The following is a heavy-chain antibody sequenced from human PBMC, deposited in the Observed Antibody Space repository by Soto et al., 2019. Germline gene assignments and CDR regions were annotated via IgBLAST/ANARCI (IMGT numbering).Heavy chain of an antibody. V-gene: IGHV3-74*01. CDR1: GFTFSSYW. Sequence: HPGGSLRLSCAASGFTFSSYWMHWVRQVPGKGLVWVSRIHFDGSTTHYADSVKGRFTISRDNAKNTLSLQMNSLRAEDTAVYYCARDQGFTIFGVVSYYYYAMDVWGQGTTVTVSS. CDR3: ARDQGFTIFGVVSYYYYAMDV. J-gene: IGHJ6*02. D-gene: IGHD3-3*01. CDR2: IHFDGSTT.